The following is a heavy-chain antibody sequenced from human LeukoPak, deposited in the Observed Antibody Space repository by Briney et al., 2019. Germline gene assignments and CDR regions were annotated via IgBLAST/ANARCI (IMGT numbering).Heavy chain of an antibody. CDR2: IQFHGGDI. Sequence: TGGSLRLSCAASGFTFSNSGMHWVRQAPGRGLEWMAFIQFHGGDIFYADSVKGRFTISRDNSKNTLYLQMNSLRAEDTAVYYCARSIPLPYCGGDCYGDAFDIWGQGTMVTVSS. J-gene: IGHJ3*02. CDR1: GFTFSNSG. D-gene: IGHD2-21*01. CDR3: ARSIPLPYCGGDCYGDAFDI. V-gene: IGHV3-30*02.